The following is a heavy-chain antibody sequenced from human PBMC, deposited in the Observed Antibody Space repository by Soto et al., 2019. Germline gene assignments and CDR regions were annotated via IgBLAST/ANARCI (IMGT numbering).Heavy chain of an antibody. CDR1: GFTFSSYA. J-gene: IGHJ4*02. V-gene: IGHV3-23*01. D-gene: IGHD5-12*01. CDR3: AKAYRRYSGYDWSPLDY. CDR2: ISGSGGST. Sequence: EVQLLESGGGLVQPGGSLRLSCAASGFTFSSYAMSWVRQAPGKGLEWVSPISGSGGSTYYADSVKGRFTISRDNSKNTLYLKMSSLRAEATAVYYCAKAYRRYSGYDWSPLDYWGQGTLVTVSS.